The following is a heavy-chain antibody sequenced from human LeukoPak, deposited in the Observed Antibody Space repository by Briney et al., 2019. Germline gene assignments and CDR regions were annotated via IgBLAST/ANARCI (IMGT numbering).Heavy chain of an antibody. CDR2: IYYSGST. CDR3: ARAPPGTWIQPRHFDY. V-gene: IGHV4-39*01. Sequence: SETLSLTCTVSGGSISSSSYYWGWIRQPPGKGLEWIGSIYYSGSTYYNPSLKSRVTISVGTSKNQFSLKLSSVTAADTAVYYCARAPPGTWIQPRHFDYWGQGTLVTVSS. D-gene: IGHD5-18*01. J-gene: IGHJ4*02. CDR1: GGSISSSSYY.